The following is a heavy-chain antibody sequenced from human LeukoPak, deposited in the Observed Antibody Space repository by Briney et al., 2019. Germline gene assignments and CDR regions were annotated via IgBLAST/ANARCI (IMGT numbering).Heavy chain of an antibody. J-gene: IGHJ4*02. CDR3: ARDLEVPGGNRLFDY. D-gene: IGHD4-23*01. CDR1: GFTFSNYG. CDR2: ITYTSGTL. Sequence: GGSLRLSCAASGFTFSNYGMHWVRQAPGKGLEWISYITYTSGTLYYAASVKGRFTISRDNAKNSLYLQMSSLRDEDTAVYYCARDLEVPGGNRLFDYWGQGTLVTVSS. V-gene: IGHV3-48*02.